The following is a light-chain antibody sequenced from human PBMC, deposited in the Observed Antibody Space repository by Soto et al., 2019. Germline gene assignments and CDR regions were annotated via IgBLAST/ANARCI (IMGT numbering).Light chain of an antibody. CDR1: QSVSSNF. CDR3: QQYGSSGT. CDR2: ATS. V-gene: IGKV3-20*01. Sequence: EFVLTQSPGTLSLSPGQRATLSCRASQSVSSNFLAWYQQKPGQAPRLLIYATSSRATGIPGRFSGSGSGTDFTLTISRLEPEDFAVYYCQQYGSSGTFGQGTKVDIK. J-gene: IGKJ1*01.